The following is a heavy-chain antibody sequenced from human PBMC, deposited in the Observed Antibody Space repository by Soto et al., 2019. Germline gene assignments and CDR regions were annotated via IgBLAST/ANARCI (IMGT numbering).Heavy chain of an antibody. Sequence: GGSLRLSCAASGFTFSTYGMGWVRQGPGKGLEWLSMIVGDSTYYADSVKGRFTISRDNSRNTVYLQLNSLRGEDTAIYYCAKDSGWSFDYWGQGTLVTVSS. CDR3: AKDSGWSFDY. V-gene: IGHV3-23*01. CDR1: GFTFSTYG. CDR2: IVGDST. J-gene: IGHJ4*02. D-gene: IGHD2-8*01.